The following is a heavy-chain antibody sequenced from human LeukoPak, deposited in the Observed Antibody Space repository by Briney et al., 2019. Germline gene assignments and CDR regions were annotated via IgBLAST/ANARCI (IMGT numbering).Heavy chain of an antibody. CDR2: IYTSGTT. J-gene: IGHJ6*02. CDR1: GASLSSYY. Sequence: SETLSLTCSVSGASLSSYYWSWIRRPPGKELEWIGYIYTSGTTDYNPSLKSRVTMSVDTSSNHVSLNLSSVTTADTAVYYCARESTVPPYYYYGMDVWGQGTTVTVSS. CDR3: ARESTVPPYYYYGMDV. D-gene: IGHD4-17*01. V-gene: IGHV4-4*09.